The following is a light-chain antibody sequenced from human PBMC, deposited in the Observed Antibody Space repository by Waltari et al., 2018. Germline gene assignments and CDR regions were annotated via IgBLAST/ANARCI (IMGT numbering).Light chain of an antibody. CDR1: SSNIESNY. CDR2: KNK. CDR3: AAWEDSLSGPA. V-gene: IGLV1-47*01. J-gene: IGLJ3*02. Sequence: QSVLTQPPSASGTPGQRVTPSCSGSSSNIESNYVYWYQQPPGTAPKPLIYKNKHRPSGVPDRFSGSKSGTSASLAISGLRSEDEADYYCAAWEDSLSGPAFGGGTKLTVL.